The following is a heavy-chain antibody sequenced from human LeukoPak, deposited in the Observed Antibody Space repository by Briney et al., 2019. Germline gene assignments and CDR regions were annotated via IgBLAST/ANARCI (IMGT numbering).Heavy chain of an antibody. V-gene: IGHV4-34*01. J-gene: IGHJ4*02. Sequence: SETLSLTCAVYGGSFSGYYWSWIRQPPGKGLEWIGAINHSGSTNYNPSLKSRVTISVDTSKNQFSLKLSSVTAADTAVYYCARGQGSSWYQEFDYWGQGTLVTVSS. CDR2: INHSGST. CDR3: ARGQGSSWYQEFDY. D-gene: IGHD6-13*01. CDR1: GGSFSGYY.